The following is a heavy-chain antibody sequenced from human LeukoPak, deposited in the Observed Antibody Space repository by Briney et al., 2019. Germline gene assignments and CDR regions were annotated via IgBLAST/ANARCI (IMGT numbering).Heavy chain of an antibody. Sequence: PSETLSLTCTVSGGSISSYYWSWIRQPPGKGLEWIGYIYYSGSTNYNPSLKSRVTISVDTSKNQFSPRLSSVTAADTAVYYCAINYYDTGAFDIWGQGTMVTVSS. CDR2: IYYSGST. CDR1: GGSISSYY. J-gene: IGHJ3*02. V-gene: IGHV4-59*01. D-gene: IGHD3-22*01. CDR3: AINYYDTGAFDI.